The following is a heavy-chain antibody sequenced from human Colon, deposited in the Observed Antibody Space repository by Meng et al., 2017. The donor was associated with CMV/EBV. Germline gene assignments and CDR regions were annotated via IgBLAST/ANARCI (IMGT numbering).Heavy chain of an antibody. CDR2: TYYRSKWYY. CDR1: GDSLSSNSVA. D-gene: IGHD2-15*01. CDR3: AREIFCTGGNCYAVRWFDT. Sequence: QVQLQQSGPGLVKPSQTLSLTCAISGDSLSSNSVAWNWIRQSPSRGLEWLGRTYYRSKWYYDYAVSVKSRIIINPDTSKNQFSLQLKSVTPEDTAVYYCAREIFCTGGNCYAVRWFDTWGQGILVTVAS. V-gene: IGHV6-1*01. J-gene: IGHJ5*02.